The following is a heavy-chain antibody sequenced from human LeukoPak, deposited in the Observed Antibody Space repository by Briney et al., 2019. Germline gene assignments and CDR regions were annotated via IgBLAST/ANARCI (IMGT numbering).Heavy chain of an antibody. Sequence: SETLSLTCSVSGGSISSSSYYWGWIRQPPGKGLEWIGSIYYSGSTYYNPSLKSRVTISVDTSKNQFSLKLSSVTAADTAVYYCARDVGATHYYYGMDVWGQGTTVTVSS. V-gene: IGHV4-39*02. CDR3: ARDVGATHYYYGMDV. J-gene: IGHJ6*02. CDR2: IYYSGST. D-gene: IGHD1-26*01. CDR1: GGSISSSSYY.